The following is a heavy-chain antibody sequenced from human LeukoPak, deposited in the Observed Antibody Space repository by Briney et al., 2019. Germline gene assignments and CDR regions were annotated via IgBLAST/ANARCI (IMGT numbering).Heavy chain of an antibody. CDR1: GYSFTSYG. D-gene: IGHD3-9*01. J-gene: IGHJ4*02. Sequence: ASVKVSCTSSGYSFTSYGFSWVRLGPGQGLEWVGWISAYNGNTNNAQKLQGRVTMTTDTSTSTAYMELRSLRSDDTAVYYCCWLLYWGQGTLVTVSS. CDR2: ISAYNGNT. V-gene: IGHV1-18*01. CDR3: CWLLY.